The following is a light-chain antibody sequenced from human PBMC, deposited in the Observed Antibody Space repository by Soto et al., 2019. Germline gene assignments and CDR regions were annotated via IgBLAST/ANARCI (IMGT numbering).Light chain of an antibody. CDR2: EVS. J-gene: IGLJ2*01. Sequence: QSVLTQPASVSGSPGRWITISCTGTSSDVGSYNLASWYQQHPGKAPKLMIYEVSKRPSGVSNRFSGSKSGNTASLTISGLQAEDEADYYCCSYAGSSTLFGGGTQLTVL. CDR3: CSYAGSSTL. CDR1: SSDVGSYNL. V-gene: IGLV2-23*02.